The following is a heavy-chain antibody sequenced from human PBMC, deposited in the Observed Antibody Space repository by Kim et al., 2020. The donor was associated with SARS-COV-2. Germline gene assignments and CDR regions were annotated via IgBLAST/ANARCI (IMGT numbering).Heavy chain of an antibody. Sequence: SVKVSCKASGGTFSSYAISWVRQAPGQGLEWMGGIIPIFGTANYAQKFQGRVTITADESTSTAYMELSSLRSEDTAVYYCARGEGAAAGNYYYYGMDVWGQGTTVTVSS. J-gene: IGHJ6*02. CDR2: IIPIFGTA. CDR1: GGTFSSYA. CDR3: ARGEGAAAGNYYYYGMDV. D-gene: IGHD6-13*01. V-gene: IGHV1-69*13.